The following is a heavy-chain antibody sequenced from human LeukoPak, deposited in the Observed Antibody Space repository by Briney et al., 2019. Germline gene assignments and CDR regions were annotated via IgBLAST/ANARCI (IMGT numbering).Heavy chain of an antibody. Sequence: GASVKVSCKASGGTFSSYATSWVRQAPGQGLEWMGRIIPILGIANYAQKFQGRVTITADKSTSTAYMELSSLRSEDTAVHYCARDLEKPLERRSGGYSGYGYWGQGTLVTVSS. D-gene: IGHD5-12*01. CDR1: GGTFSSYA. CDR2: IIPILGIA. J-gene: IGHJ4*02. CDR3: ARDLEKPLERRSGGYSGYGY. V-gene: IGHV1-69*04.